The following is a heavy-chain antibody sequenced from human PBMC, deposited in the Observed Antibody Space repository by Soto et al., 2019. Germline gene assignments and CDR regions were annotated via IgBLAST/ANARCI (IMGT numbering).Heavy chain of an antibody. CDR1: GLTFSSYA. CDR2: ITSSGGST. CDR3: AKVLIVGTTSPDS. Sequence: EVQLLESGGGLVQTGGSLRLSCAAYGLTFSSYAMTWVRQAPGKGLEWVSSITSSGGSTYYADSVKGRFTISRDNSKNTLYLQMNSLRAEDTAVFYCAKVLIVGTTSPDSWGQGTLVTVSS. D-gene: IGHD1-26*01. J-gene: IGHJ4*02. V-gene: IGHV3-23*01.